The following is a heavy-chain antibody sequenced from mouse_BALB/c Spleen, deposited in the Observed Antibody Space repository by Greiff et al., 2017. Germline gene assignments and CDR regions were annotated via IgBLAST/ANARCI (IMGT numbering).Heavy chain of an antibody. V-gene: IGHV5-17*02. J-gene: IGHJ3*01. CDR1: GFTFSSFG. Sequence: EVQRVESGGGLVQPGGSRKLSCAASGFTFSSFGMHWVRQSPEKGLEWVAYISSGSSTIYYADTVKGRFTISRDNPKNTLFLQMTSLRSEDTAMFDCARERDGWYVADWGQGTLVTVSA. CDR2: ISSGSSTI. D-gene: IGHD2-3*01. CDR3: ARERDGWYVAD.